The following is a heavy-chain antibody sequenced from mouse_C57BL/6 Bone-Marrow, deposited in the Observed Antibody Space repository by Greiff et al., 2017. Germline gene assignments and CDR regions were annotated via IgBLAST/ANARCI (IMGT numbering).Heavy chain of an antibody. CDR3: ARHYDYLDY. J-gene: IGHJ2*01. CDR1: GFTFSDYY. CDR2: ISNGGGST. D-gene: IGHD2-3*01. Sequence: EVKLVESGGGLVQPGGSLKLSCAASGFTFSDYYMYWVRQTPEKRLEWVAYISNGGGSTYYPDTVKVRFTISRDNAKNTLYLQMSRLKSEDTAMYYCARHYDYLDYWGQGTTLTVSS. V-gene: IGHV5-12*01.